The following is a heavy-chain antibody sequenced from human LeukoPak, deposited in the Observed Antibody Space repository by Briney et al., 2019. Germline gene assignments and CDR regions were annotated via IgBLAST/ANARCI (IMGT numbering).Heavy chain of an antibody. CDR2: ISYDGSDK. J-gene: IGHJ4*02. D-gene: IGHD3-10*01. V-gene: IGHV3-30*03. CDR3: ARDLSPVVRASPMGY. CDR1: GFTFSSHA. Sequence: PGRSLRLSCAASGFTFSSHAMHWVRQAPGKGLEWVAIISYDGSDKYYADSVKGRFTISRDNSKNTLYLQMNSLRAEDTAVYYCARDLSPVVRASPMGYWGQGTLVTVSS.